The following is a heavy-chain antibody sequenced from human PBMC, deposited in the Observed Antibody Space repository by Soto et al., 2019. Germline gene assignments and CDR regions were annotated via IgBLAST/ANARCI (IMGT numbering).Heavy chain of an antibody. CDR3: ATSNTTCPGCYS. CDR1: GGSISSYY. Sequence: SETLSLTCTVSGGSISSYYWSWIRQPPGKGLEWIGYIYYSGSTNYNPSLKSRLTMSVETSKNQFSLNLTSVTAADTAIYYCATSNTTCPGCYSWGQGTLVTVSS. V-gene: IGHV4-59*01. CDR2: IYYSGST. D-gene: IGHD2-2*01. J-gene: IGHJ5*02.